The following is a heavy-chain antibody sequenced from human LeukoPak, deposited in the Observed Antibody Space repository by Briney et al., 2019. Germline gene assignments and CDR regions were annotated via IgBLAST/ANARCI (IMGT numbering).Heavy chain of an antibody. D-gene: IGHD5-18*01. J-gene: IGHJ4*02. Sequence: GGSLRLSCAASGFIFSSYAMHWVRKAPAKGLKWVAVVWYDGSNKYHADSVEGRFNISRDNSKNTLYLQMNSLRAEDTALYYCARGLGYSYGYGIDYWGQGTLVTVSS. CDR3: ARGLGYSYGYGIDY. CDR1: GFIFSSYA. CDR2: VWYDGSNK. V-gene: IGHV3-33*01.